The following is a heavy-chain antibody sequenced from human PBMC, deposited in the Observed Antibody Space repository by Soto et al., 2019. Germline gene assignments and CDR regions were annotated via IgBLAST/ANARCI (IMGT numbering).Heavy chain of an antibody. CDR2: IFESGAT. CDR1: GGSISSSSW. Sequence: PSETLSLTCAVSGGSISSSSWWTWVRQSPGKGLEWIGEIFESGATNYNPSLKSRLTMSVDKSKNQFSLNLSSLTAADTAVNFCTTSHAGELNNWGQGTLVTVSS. V-gene: IGHV4-4*02. D-gene: IGHD1-7*01. J-gene: IGHJ4*02. CDR3: TTSHAGELNN.